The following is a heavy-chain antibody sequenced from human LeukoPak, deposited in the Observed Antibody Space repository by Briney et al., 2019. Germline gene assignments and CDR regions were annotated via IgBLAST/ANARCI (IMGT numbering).Heavy chain of an antibody. D-gene: IGHD3-22*01. CDR2: MNPNSGNT. CDR1: GYTFTSYD. CDR3: ARVTRLYYYDSSSDAFDI. V-gene: IGHV1-8*01. J-gene: IGHJ3*02. Sequence: ASVKVSCKASGYTFTSYDINWVRQATGQGLEWMGWMNPNSGNTDYAQKFQGRVTMTRNTSISTAYMELSSLRTEDTAVYYCARVTRLYYYDSSSDAFDIWGQGTMVTVSS.